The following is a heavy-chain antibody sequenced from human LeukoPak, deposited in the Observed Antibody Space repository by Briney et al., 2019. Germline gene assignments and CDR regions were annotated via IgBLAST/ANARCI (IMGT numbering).Heavy chain of an antibody. V-gene: IGHV4-39*01. D-gene: IGHD4-17*01. Sequence: SETLSLTCAVSGGSISSSSYYWGWIRQPPGKGLEWIGSIYYSGSTYYNPSLKSRVTISVDTSKNQFSLKLSSVTAADTAVYYCARGDYGDYNWFDPWGQGTLVTVSS. CDR1: GGSISSSSYY. CDR2: IYYSGST. J-gene: IGHJ5*02. CDR3: ARGDYGDYNWFDP.